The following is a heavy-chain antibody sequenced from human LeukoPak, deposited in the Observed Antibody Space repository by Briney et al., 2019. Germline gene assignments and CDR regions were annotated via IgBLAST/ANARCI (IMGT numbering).Heavy chain of an antibody. J-gene: IGHJ5*02. CDR3: AKSASGRPYNPSDP. V-gene: IGHV3-30-3*02. CDR1: ALSFASYA. CDR2: ISYDGSNK. Sequence: GGSLSLSCVASALSFASYAARWVRQAPGKGLEWVAVISYDGSNKYYADSVKGRFTISRDNSKNTLYLQMNSLGAENTAVYYSAKSASGRPYNPSDPWGQGTLVTVSS. D-gene: IGHD3-10*01.